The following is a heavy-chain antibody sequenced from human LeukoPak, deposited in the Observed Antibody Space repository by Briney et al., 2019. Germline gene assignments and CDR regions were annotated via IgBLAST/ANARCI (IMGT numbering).Heavy chain of an antibody. J-gene: IGHJ4*02. CDR1: GFTVSSNY. Sequence: GGSLRLSCAASGFTVSSNYMSWVRQAPGEGLEWVSAITGRGVSTYYAESVKGRFTISRDNSKNTLYLQMNSLRAEDTAVYYCAKVAPVAGWPYYFDYWGQGALVTVSS. D-gene: IGHD6-19*01. CDR3: AKVAPVAGWPYYFDY. CDR2: ITGRGVST. V-gene: IGHV3-23*01.